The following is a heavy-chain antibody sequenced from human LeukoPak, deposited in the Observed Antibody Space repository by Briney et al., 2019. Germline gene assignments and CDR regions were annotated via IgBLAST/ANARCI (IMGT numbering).Heavy chain of an antibody. J-gene: IGHJ1*01. V-gene: IGHV3-23*01. CDR3: AKEKLAYCGGDCYGEYFQD. CDR2: ISGSGSRT. CDR1: GFTFSNHA. D-gene: IGHD2-21*02. Sequence: GSLRLSCAASGFTFSNHAMSWVRQAPGKGLEWVSVISGSGSRTDYADSVKGRFTISRDNLKNTLFLQMNSLRVEDTAVYYCAKEKLAYCGGDCYGEYFQDWGQGTLVTVSS.